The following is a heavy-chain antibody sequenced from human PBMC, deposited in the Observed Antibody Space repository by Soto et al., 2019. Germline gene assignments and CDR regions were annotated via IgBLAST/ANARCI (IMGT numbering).Heavy chain of an antibody. J-gene: IGHJ5*02. V-gene: IGHV1-8*01. CDR3: ARGRGSNYFEA. D-gene: IGHD6-25*01. CDR1: GYSFTSYD. CDR2: MNPNSGNT. Sequence: ASVKVSCKASGYSFTSYDISWVRQASGQGLEWMGWMNPNSGNTGYAQKFQGRVTMTRDTSISTSYLELSSLRSEDTAVYYCARGRGSNYFEAWGQGTLVTVPS.